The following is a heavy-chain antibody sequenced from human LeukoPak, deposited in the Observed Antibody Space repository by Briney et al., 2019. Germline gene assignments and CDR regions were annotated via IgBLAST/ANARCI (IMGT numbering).Heavy chain of an antibody. CDR3: AKGGYYCSSTSCPPYYYYYYMDV. D-gene: IGHD2-2*01. J-gene: IGHJ6*03. CDR1: GFTFSSYA. CDR2: ISGSGGST. V-gene: IGHV3-23*01. Sequence: GGSLRLSCAASGFTFSSYAMSWVRQAPGKGLEWVSAISGSGGSTYYADSVKGRFTISRDNSKNTLYLQMNSLRAEDTAVYYCAKGGYYCSSTSCPPYYYYYYMDVWGKGTTVTVSS.